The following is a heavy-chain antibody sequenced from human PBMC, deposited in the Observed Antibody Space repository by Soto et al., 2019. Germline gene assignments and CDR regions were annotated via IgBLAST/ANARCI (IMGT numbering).Heavy chain of an antibody. V-gene: IGHV3-9*01. CDR1: GFTFDDYA. J-gene: IGHJ4*02. D-gene: IGHD3-9*01. Sequence: EVQLVESGGGLVPPGRSLRLSCAASGFTFDDYAMHWVRQAPGKGLEWVSGISWNSGSIGYADSVKGRFTISRDNAKNSLYLQRNSLRAEDTALYYCATSDGYFDRFPRFDYWGQGTLVTVSS. CDR2: ISWNSGSI. CDR3: ATSDGYFDRFPRFDY.